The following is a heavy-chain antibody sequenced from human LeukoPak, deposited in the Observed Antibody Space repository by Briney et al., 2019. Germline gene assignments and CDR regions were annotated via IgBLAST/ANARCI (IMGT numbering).Heavy chain of an antibody. CDR3: AREEYGDVQGFDF. CDR1: GVSITSYY. V-gene: IGHV4-59*13. CDR2: IHSRGTT. Sequence: SETLSLTCSVSGVSITSYYWNWIRQSPGKGLEWLGNIHSRGTTHYNPSLQSRVTLSIDASKSQFPLKVTSVTAADTAVYYCAREEYGDVQGFDFWGQGTRVTVSS. D-gene: IGHD4-17*01. J-gene: IGHJ4*02.